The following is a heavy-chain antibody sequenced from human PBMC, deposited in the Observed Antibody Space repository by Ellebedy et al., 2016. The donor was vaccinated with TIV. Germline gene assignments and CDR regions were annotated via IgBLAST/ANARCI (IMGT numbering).Heavy chain of an antibody. J-gene: IGHJ4*02. Sequence: ASVKVSCXTSGYTFTTYDINWVRQATGQGLEWMGWMSPNNDGTGYAQKFQGRVTMTRDTSISTAYMELSGLRSEDTAVYYCARGIDRGVDFWGQGTLVTVSS. CDR3: ARGIDRGVDF. CDR1: GYTFTTYD. V-gene: IGHV1-8*01. CDR2: MSPNNDGT. D-gene: IGHD3-22*01.